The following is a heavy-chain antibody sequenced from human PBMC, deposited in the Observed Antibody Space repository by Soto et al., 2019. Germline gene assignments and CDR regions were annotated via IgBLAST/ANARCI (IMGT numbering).Heavy chain of an antibody. D-gene: IGHD6-6*01. J-gene: IGHJ4*02. Sequence: ASVQVSCEASGYTFTSYAMHWVRQAPRQRLEWMGWINAGNDNTKYSQKFQGRVTITRDTPASTAYMELSSLRSEDTAVYYCARSGRIAKPFDYWGQGTLVTVSS. CDR2: INAGNDNT. CDR1: GYTFTSYA. CDR3: ARSGRIAKPFDY. V-gene: IGHV1-3*01.